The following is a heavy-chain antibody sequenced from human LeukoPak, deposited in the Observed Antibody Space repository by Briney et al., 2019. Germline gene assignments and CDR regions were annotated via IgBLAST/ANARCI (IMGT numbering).Heavy chain of an antibody. D-gene: IGHD5-24*01. Sequence: PSETLSLTCTVSGGSISSSSYYWGWIRQPPGKGLEWIGSIYDSGSTYYNPSLKSRVTISVDTSKNQFSLKLSSVTAADTAVYYCARHRSPRWLQYLCYFDYWGQGTLVTVSS. J-gene: IGHJ4*02. CDR1: GGSISSSSYY. CDR2: IYDSGST. CDR3: ARHRSPRWLQYLCYFDY. V-gene: IGHV4-39*01.